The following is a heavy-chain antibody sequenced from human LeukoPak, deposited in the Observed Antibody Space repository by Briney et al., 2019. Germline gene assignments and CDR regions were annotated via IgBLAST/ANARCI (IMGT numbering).Heavy chain of an antibody. J-gene: IGHJ4*02. D-gene: IGHD1-7*01. Sequence: GGSLRLSCAASGFAFSNYAMNWVRQAPGKGLEWVSSPSESGDVTSYADSVKGRFTISRDNSRNTLYLQMNSLRAEDTAVYYCARAGWNYVFDYWGQGTLVALSS. CDR2: PSESGDVT. CDR1: GFAFSNYA. V-gene: IGHV3-23*01. CDR3: ARAGWNYVFDY.